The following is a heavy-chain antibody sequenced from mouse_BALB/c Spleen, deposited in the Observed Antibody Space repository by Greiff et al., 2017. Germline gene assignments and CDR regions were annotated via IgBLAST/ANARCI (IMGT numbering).Heavy chain of an antibody. J-gene: IGHJ2*01. Sequence: EVKVVASGGGLVKPGGSLKLSCAASGFTFSSYAMSWVRQTPEKRLEWVASISSGGSTYYPDSVKGRFTISRDNARNILYLQMSSLRSEDTAMYYCARVPPRSTMAYFDYWGQGTTLTVSS. CDR1: GFTFSSYA. CDR3: ARVPPRSTMAYFDY. D-gene: IGHD2-1*01. V-gene: IGHV5-6-5*01. CDR2: ISSGGST.